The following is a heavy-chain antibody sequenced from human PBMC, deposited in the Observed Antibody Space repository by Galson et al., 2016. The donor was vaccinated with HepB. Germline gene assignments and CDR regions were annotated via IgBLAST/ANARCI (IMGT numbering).Heavy chain of an antibody. CDR1: GFTFSSYW. CDR3: AREATGGFDP. J-gene: IGHJ5*02. Sequence: SLRLSCAGSGFTFSSYWMSWVRQTPGKEMEWVANTRQDGSKKEYVDSVKGRFIISRDNAKSSMYLQMNSLTVEDTAVYYCAREATGGFDPWGQGTLVSVSS. CDR2: TRQDGSKK. D-gene: IGHD7-27*01. V-gene: IGHV3-7*01.